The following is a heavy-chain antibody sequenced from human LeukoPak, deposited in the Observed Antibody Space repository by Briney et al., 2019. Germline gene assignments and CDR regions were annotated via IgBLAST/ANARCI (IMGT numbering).Heavy chain of an antibody. J-gene: IGHJ4*02. D-gene: IGHD2-15*01. CDR2: ISGSGDVA. Sequence: PGGSLRLSCAASGFTFGSYAITWVRQAPGKGLEWVSCISGSGDVAYYADSVKGRFTISRDNSKSTLFLQMNSLRAEDTALYYCAKNSKCYSGSDFWGQGTLVTVYS. CDR3: AKNSKCYSGSDF. V-gene: IGHV3-23*01. CDR1: GFTFGSYA.